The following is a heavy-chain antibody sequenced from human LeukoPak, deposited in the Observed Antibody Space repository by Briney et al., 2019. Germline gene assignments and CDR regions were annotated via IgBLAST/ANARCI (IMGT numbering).Heavy chain of an antibody. CDR3: ASQNRYCSSTSCLDY. D-gene: IGHD2-2*01. CDR2: IYYSGST. Sequence: PSETLSLTCTVSGGSISSSSYYWGWIRQPPGKGLEWIGSIYYSGSTYYNPSLKSRVTISVDTSKNQFSLKLSSVTAADTAVYYCASQNRYCSSTSCLDYWGQGTLVTVSS. V-gene: IGHV4-39*01. J-gene: IGHJ4*02. CDR1: GGSISSSSYY.